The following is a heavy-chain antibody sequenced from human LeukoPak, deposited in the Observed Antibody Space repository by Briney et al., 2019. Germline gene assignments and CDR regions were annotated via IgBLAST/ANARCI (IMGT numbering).Heavy chain of an antibody. V-gene: IGHV4-39*07. D-gene: IGHD5-24*01. CDR1: GGSMNNNYYFWD. CDR3: ATERPMATGSYFYL. J-gene: IGHJ4*02. CDR2: IAHSVTT. Sequence: SETLSLTCTVSGGSMNNNYYFWDWDWVRQPPGKGLEWIGSIAHSVTTLFNASLMSRGTRSKEKSKNKLSLKVTTVTAADTAVNFCATERPMATGSYFYLSGQGFLVTVSS.